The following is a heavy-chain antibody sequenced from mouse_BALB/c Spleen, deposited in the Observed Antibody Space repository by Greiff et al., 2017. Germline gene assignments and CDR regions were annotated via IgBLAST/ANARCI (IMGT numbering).Heavy chain of an antibody. CDR2: IRLKSNNYAT. J-gene: IGHJ3*01. D-gene: IGHD4-1*01. V-gene: IGHV6-6*02. CDR1: GFTFSNYW. Sequence: LVESGGGLVQPGGSMKLSCVASGFTFSNYWMNWVRQSPEKGLEWVAEIRLKSNNYATHYAESVKGRFTISRDDSKSSVYLQMNNLRAEDTGIYYCTNWDAYWGQGTLVTVSA. CDR3: TNWDAY.